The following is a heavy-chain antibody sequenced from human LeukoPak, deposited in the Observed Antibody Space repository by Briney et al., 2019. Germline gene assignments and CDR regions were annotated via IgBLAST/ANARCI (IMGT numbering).Heavy chain of an antibody. CDR2: ISYDGSNK. CDR3: ARAPPDRYCSSTSSPRGGLDY. J-gene: IGHJ4*02. D-gene: IGHD2-2*01. CDR1: GFTFSSYA. Sequence: GGSLRLSCAASGFTFSSYAMHWVRQAPGKGLEWVAVISYDGSNKYYADSVKGRFTISRDNSKNTLYLQMNSLRAEDTAVYYWARAPPDRYCSSTSSPRGGLDYGGQGPLVTVSP. V-gene: IGHV3-30*04.